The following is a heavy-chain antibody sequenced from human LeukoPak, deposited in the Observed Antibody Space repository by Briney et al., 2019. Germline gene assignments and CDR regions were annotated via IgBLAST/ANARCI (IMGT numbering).Heavy chain of an antibody. Sequence: ASVKVSCKASGYTFTRYGISWVRQAPGQGLEWMGWISAHNGNTNYAQKLQGRVTMTTDTSTSTAYMELRSLRSDDTAVYYCAREASDIVATIPYFDYWGQGTLVIVSS. CDR3: AREASDIVATIPYFDY. D-gene: IGHD5-12*01. CDR1: GYTFTRYG. J-gene: IGHJ4*02. V-gene: IGHV1-18*01. CDR2: ISAHNGNT.